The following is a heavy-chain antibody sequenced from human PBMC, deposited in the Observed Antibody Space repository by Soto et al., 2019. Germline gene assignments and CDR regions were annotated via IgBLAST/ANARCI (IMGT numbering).Heavy chain of an antibody. CDR2: IDPSDSQT. Sequence: GESLKISCKGSGYSFAGYWITWVRQKPGKGLEWMGRIDPSDSQTYYSPSFRGHVTISVTKSITTVFLQWSSLRASDTAMYYCARQIYDSDTGPHFQYSFDSRCQGTPVTVSS. J-gene: IGHJ4*02. D-gene: IGHD3-22*01. CDR1: GYSFAGYW. CDR3: ARQIYDSDTGPHFQYSFDS. V-gene: IGHV5-10-1*01.